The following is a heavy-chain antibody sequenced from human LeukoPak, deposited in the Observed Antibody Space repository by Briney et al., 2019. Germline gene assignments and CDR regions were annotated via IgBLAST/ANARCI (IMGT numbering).Heavy chain of an antibody. J-gene: IGHJ3*02. CDR2: INPVSGAT. CDR3: AITYVNNAFDI. V-gene: IGHV1-2*06. CDR1: GYTFINYY. Sequence: ASVKVSCKASGYTFINYYIRWVRQAPGQGLEWMGRINPVSGATNSAQKFQGRVTMTRDTSITTAYMDLGSLRSDDTAVYYCAITYVNNAFDIWGQGTMVTVSS. D-gene: IGHD3-10*02.